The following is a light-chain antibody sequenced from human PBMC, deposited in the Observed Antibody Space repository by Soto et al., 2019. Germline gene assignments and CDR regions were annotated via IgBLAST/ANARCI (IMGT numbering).Light chain of an antibody. J-gene: IGKJ1*01. V-gene: IGKV1-5*03. Sequence: DIQMTQSPSTLSASVGDRVTITCRASQSIGSWLAWYQHKPGKAPKSLNYKESSLESGLPPRSSGSGSGTEFTLSMSCLQPDDFATYYCQLYFIDSQMFVEGTKVVIK. CDR2: KES. CDR3: QLYFIDSQM. CDR1: QSIGSW.